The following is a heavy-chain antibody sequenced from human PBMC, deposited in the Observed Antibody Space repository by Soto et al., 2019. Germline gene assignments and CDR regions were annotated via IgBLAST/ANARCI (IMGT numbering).Heavy chain of an antibody. Sequence: QVQLVQSGAEVKKPGSSVMVSCKASGGTFSSYAISWVRQAPGQGLEWMGGIIPIFGTANYAQKFQGRVTITADESTSTAYMELSSLRSEDTAVYYCARDARELLSNYWYFDLWGRGTLVTVSS. CDR2: IIPIFGTA. D-gene: IGHD1-26*01. J-gene: IGHJ2*01. V-gene: IGHV1-69*01. CDR3: ARDARELLSNYWYFDL. CDR1: GGTFSSYA.